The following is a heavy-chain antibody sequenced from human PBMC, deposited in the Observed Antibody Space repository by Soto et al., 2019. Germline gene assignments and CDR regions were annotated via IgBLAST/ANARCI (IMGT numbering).Heavy chain of an antibody. Sequence: PGRSLRLSCAASGFTFSSYSMNWVRQAPGKGLEWVSSISSSSSYIYYADSVKGRFTISRDNAKNSLYLQMNSLRAEDTAVYYCARHFQYYRSSSYFRVLAFDIWGQGTTVTVSS. CDR1: GFTFSSYS. CDR3: ARHFQYYRSSSYFRVLAFDI. D-gene: IGHD3-10*01. J-gene: IGHJ3*02. V-gene: IGHV3-21*01. CDR2: ISSSSSYI.